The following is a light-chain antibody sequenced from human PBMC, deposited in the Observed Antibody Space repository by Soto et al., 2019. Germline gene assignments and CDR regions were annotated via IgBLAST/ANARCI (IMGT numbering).Light chain of an antibody. CDR1: SSDVGGYNH. Sequence: QSALTQPLSVSGSPGQSVTISCTGTSSDVGGYNHVSWYQQHPGKAPKLVIYNVNERPSGVPDRFSGSKPGNTASLTISGLQAEDEADYYCCSYAGNYVVFGGGTKVTVL. V-gene: IGLV2-11*01. J-gene: IGLJ2*01. CDR3: CSYAGNYVV. CDR2: NVN.